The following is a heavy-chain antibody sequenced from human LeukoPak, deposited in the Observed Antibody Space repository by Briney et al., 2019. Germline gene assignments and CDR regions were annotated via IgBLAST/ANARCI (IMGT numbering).Heavy chain of an antibody. D-gene: IGHD2-15*01. V-gene: IGHV3-23*01. CDR2: ISGSGGST. CDR3: ARRASSSRRYCSGGTCYEMSSYYGMDV. CDR1: GFTFSNYA. J-gene: IGHJ6*02. Sequence: GGSLRLSCAASGFTFSNYAMSWVRQAPGKGLEWVSAISGSGGSTYYADSVKGRFTISRDNSKNTLYLQMNSLRAEDTAVYYCARRASSSRRYCSGGTCYEMSSYYGMDVWGQGTTVTVSS.